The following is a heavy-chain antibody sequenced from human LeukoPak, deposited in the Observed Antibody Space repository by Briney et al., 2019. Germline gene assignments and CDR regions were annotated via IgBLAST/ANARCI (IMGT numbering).Heavy chain of an antibody. CDR2: ITPIFGTA. Sequence: SVKVSCKASGGTFSSYAISWVRQAPGQGLEWMGRITPIFGTANYAQKFQGRVTITTDESTSTAYMELSSLRSEDTAVYYCARDPLSDPPGDYWGQGTLVTVSP. V-gene: IGHV1-69*05. CDR1: GGTFSSYA. J-gene: IGHJ4*02. CDR3: ARDPLSDPPGDY.